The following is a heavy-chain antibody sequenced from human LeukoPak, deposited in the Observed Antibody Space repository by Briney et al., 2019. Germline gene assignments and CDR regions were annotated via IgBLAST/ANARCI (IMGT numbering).Heavy chain of an antibody. CDR3: AGHHPRNTVDF. D-gene: IGHD2/OR15-2a*01. CDR2: ISDIGSI. V-gene: IGHV4-59*08. Sequence: SETLSLTCTVSGGSISSYYWSWIRQPPGKGLEWIAYISDIGSINYNPSLKSRVTISLDTSKNQFSLNLSSVTAADTAVHSCAGHHPRNTVDFWGQGTLVTVSS. J-gene: IGHJ4*02. CDR1: GGSISSYY.